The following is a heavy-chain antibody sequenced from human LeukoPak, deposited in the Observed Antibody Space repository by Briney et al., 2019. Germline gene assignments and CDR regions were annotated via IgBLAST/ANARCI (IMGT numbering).Heavy chain of an antibody. CDR3: ARGIAAAGHLDY. V-gene: IGHV3-33*01. Sequence: GGSLRLSCAASGFTFSSYGMHWVRQAPGKRLEWVAVIWYDGSNKYYADSVKGRFTISRDNSKNTLYLQMNSLRAEDTAVYYCARGIAAAGHLDYWGQGTLVTVSS. CDR1: GFTFSSYG. J-gene: IGHJ4*02. CDR2: IWYDGSNK. D-gene: IGHD6-13*01.